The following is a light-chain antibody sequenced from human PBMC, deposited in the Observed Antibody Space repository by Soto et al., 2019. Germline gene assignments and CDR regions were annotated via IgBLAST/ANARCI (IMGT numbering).Light chain of an antibody. V-gene: IGKV1-39*01. J-gene: IGKJ4*01. Sequence: DIQMPQSPSSLSASVGDRVTITCRASQSIRSSLNWYQQKPGKAPKLLIYAASSLQSGVQSRFSGSGSGTDFTLTISSLQPEDFASYYCQQSYNIPLTFGGGTKVEIK. CDR3: QQSYNIPLT. CDR2: AAS. CDR1: QSIRSS.